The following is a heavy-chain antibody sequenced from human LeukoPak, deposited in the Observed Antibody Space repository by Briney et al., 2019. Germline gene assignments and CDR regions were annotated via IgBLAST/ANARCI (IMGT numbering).Heavy chain of an antibody. V-gene: IGHV1-24*01. Sequence: ASVKVSCKASGGTFSSYAISWVRQAPGKGLEWMGGFDPEDGETIYAQKFQGRVTMTEDTSTDTAYMELSSLRSEDTAVYYCASGYQLLGMDVWGQGTTVTVSS. CDR3: ASGYQLLGMDV. D-gene: IGHD2-2*01. CDR2: FDPEDGET. CDR1: GGTFSSYA. J-gene: IGHJ6*02.